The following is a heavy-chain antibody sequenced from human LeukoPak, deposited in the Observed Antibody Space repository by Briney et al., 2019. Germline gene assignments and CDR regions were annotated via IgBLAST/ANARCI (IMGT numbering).Heavy chain of an antibody. Sequence: GGSLRLSCAASGFTFSSYGMHWVRQAPSKGLEWVAVISYDGSNKYYADSVKGRFTISRDNSKNTLYLQMNSLRAEDTAVYYCAKLYDYVWGSYREFDYWGQGTLVTVSS. CDR3: AKLYDYVWGSYREFDY. J-gene: IGHJ4*02. CDR2: ISYDGSNK. V-gene: IGHV3-30*18. D-gene: IGHD3-16*02. CDR1: GFTFSSYG.